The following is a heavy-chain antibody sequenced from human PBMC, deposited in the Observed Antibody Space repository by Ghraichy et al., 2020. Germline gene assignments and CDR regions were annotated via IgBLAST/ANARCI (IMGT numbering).Heavy chain of an antibody. CDR3: AREDSNGMDV. CDR1: GGSISSGGYY. CDR2: IYYSGST. Sequence: SETLSLTCTVSGGSISSGGYYWSWIRQHPGKGLEWIGYIYYSGSTYYNPSLKSRVTISVDTSKNQFSLKLNSVTAADTAVYYCAREDSNGMDVWGQGTTVTVSS. V-gene: IGHV4-31*03. D-gene: IGHD3/OR15-3a*01. J-gene: IGHJ6*02.